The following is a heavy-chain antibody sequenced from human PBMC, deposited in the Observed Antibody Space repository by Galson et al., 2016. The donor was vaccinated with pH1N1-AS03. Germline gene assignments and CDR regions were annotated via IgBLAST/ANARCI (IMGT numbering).Heavy chain of an antibody. CDR2: IIPIFGKP. Sequence: SVKVSCKASGDSFRSYAFTWVRLAPGQGLEWMGGIIPIFGKPQYAQKFQGRVTITADESTTTVYMDLSSLISYDTAMYYCARDGPGIVRANAHWGQGTLVTVSS. CDR3: ARDGPGIVRANAH. CDR1: GDSFRSYA. D-gene: IGHD1-14*01. V-gene: IGHV1-69*13. J-gene: IGHJ1*01.